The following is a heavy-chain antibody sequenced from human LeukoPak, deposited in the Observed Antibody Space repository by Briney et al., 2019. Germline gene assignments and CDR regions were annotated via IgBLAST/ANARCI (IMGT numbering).Heavy chain of an antibody. CDR2: ISYDGSNK. V-gene: IGHV3-30-3*01. CDR1: GFTFSSYA. D-gene: IGHD4-17*01. J-gene: IGHJ4*02. CDR3: ARSLLHDYGDLGY. Sequence: GGSLRLSCAASGFTFSSYAMHWVRQAPGKGLEWVAVISYDGSNKYYADSVKGRFTISRDNSKNTLYLQMNSLRAEDTAVYYCARSLLHDYGDLGYWGQGTLVTVSS.